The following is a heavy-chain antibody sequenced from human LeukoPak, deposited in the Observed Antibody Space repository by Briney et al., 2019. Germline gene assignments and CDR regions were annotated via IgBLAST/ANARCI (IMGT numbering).Heavy chain of an antibody. J-gene: IGHJ5*02. CDR3: ASTYSSSWYNWFDP. CDR2: IYYSGST. D-gene: IGHD6-13*01. CDR1: GGSISSYY. Sequence: MPPETLSLTCTVSGGSISSYYWSWIRQPPGKGLEWIGYIYYSGSTNYNPSLKSRVTISVDTSKNQFSLKLSSVTAADTAVYYCASTYSSSWYNWFDPWGQGTLVTVSS. V-gene: IGHV4-59*01.